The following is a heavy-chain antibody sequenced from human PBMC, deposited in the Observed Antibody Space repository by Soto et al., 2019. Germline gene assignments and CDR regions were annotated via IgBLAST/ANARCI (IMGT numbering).Heavy chain of an antibody. Sequence: QLQLQESGPGLVKPSETLSLTCTVSGGSISSNSYYWAWIRQPPGKGLAWIGNIYYSGTPYYNPSLKSLVTISVHTAKHQFSLKLSSVTAADTAVYYCARHKGGYYSGVDVWGQGTTVTVSS. CDR3: ARHKGGYYSGVDV. CDR2: IYYSGTP. J-gene: IGHJ6*02. D-gene: IGHD3-16*01. CDR1: GGSISSNSYY. V-gene: IGHV4-39*01.